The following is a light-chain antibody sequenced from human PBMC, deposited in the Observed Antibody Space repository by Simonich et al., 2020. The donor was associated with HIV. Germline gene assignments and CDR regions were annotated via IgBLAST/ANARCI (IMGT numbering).Light chain of an antibody. Sequence: DIVMTQSPLSLPVTPGAPASISCRSSQSLRSSNGYNYLDWYLQKPGQSPQLLIYLGSNRASGVPERFSGSGSGTDFTLKISRVEAEDVGVYYCMQARQTPFTFGPGTKVDIK. J-gene: IGKJ3*01. V-gene: IGKV2-28*01. CDR1: QSLRSSNGYNY. CDR2: LGS. CDR3: MQARQTPFT.